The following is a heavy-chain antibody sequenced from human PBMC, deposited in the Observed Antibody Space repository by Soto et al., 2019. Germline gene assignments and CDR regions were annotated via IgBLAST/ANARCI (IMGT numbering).Heavy chain of an antibody. CDR2: ISGSGGST. Sequence: GGALRLSFGGSGVTLRPYAHSLGRPAPGKGAGGVSAISGSGGSTYHADSVKGRFTISRDNSKNTLYLQMNSLRAEDTAVYYCAKGLEAAGTGYYYYGMDVWGQGSTVIVSS. CDR1: GVTLRPYA. V-gene: IGHV3-23*01. D-gene: IGHD6-13*01. J-gene: IGHJ6*02. CDR3: AKGLEAAGTGYYYYGMDV.